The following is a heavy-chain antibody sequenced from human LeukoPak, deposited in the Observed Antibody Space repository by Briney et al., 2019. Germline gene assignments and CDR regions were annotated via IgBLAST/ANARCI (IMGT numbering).Heavy chain of an antibody. CDR3: ASRYCTSTNCYAFDI. CDR2: ISSDSNYI. Sequence: GGSLRLSCAASGFTFSSYSTNWVRQAPGKGLEWVSSISSDSNYIFYADSVQGRFTISRDNAENSLFLQMNSLRAEDTAVYYCASRYCTSTNCYAFDIRGQGTMVTVSS. CDR1: GFTFSSYS. D-gene: IGHD2-2*01. J-gene: IGHJ3*02. V-gene: IGHV3-21*01.